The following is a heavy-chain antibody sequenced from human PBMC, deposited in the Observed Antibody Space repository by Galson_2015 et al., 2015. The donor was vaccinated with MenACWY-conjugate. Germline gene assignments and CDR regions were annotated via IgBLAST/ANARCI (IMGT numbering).Heavy chain of an antibody. V-gene: IGHV3-33*02. CDR3: FAIKSGIDY. CDR1: GFTFSSYV. D-gene: IGHD1-26*01. CDR2: IWYDGCKT. J-gene: IGHJ4*02. Sequence: SLRLPCAASGFTFSSYVMHRVRQAPGKGLEWVAVIWYDGCKTYYADYVKGRFTISRANSTNTAFLQMHRLSAEDTALYYGFAIKSGIDYWGQGTLVTVSS.